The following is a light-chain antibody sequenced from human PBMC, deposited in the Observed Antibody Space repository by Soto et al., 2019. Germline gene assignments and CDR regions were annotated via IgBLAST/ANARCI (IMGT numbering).Light chain of an antibody. V-gene: IGKV3-20*01. J-gene: IGKJ4*01. CDR1: QSVSSSY. CDR3: QQYGSSPLT. CDR2: GAS. Sequence: EIVLTQSPGTLSLSPGERDTLSCRASQSVSSSYLAWYQQKPGQAPRLLIYGASSRATGIPDRFSGSGSGTDFTLTISRLEPEDFAVYYCQQYGSSPLTFGGGTKVDLK.